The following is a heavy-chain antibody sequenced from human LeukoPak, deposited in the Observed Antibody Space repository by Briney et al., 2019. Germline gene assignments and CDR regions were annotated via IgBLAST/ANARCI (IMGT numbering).Heavy chain of an antibody. CDR3: ARDRGIWFGELEFDP. CDR1: GFTFSSYS. V-gene: IGHV3-21*01. J-gene: IGHJ5*02. D-gene: IGHD3-10*01. CDR2: ISSSSSYI. Sequence: PGGSLRLSCAASGFTFSSYSMNWVRQAPGKGLEWVSSISSSSSYIYYADSVKGRFTISRDNAKNSLYLQMNSLRAEDTAVYYCARDRGIWFGELEFDPWGQGTLVTVSS.